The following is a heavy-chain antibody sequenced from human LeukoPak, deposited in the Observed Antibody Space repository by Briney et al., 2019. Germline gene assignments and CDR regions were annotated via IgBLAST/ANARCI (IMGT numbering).Heavy chain of an antibody. J-gene: IGHJ4*02. D-gene: IGHD1-26*01. CDR3: AKPSGSYFDY. Sequence: GGSLRLSCAASGFTFDDYATHWVRQAPGKGLEWVSLISGDGGSTYYADSVKGRFTISRDTSKNSLYLQMNSLRTEDTALYYCAKPSGSYFDYWGQGTLVTVSS. V-gene: IGHV3-43*02. CDR2: ISGDGGST. CDR1: GFTFDDYA.